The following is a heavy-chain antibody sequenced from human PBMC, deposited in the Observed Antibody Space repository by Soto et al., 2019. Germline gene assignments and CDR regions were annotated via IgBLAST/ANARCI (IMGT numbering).Heavy chain of an antibody. J-gene: IGHJ4*02. Sequence: PGESLKISCTGSGYSFSTYWIAWVRQMPGKGLEWMGIIYPGDSDTRYSPSFQGQVTISADTSTKTAYLQWSSLKASDTAIYYCARLPQFLRFGALTSCVYYFDYWGPVTLVTASS. CDR2: IYPGDSDT. CDR1: GYSFSTYW. CDR3: ARLPQFLRFGALTSCVYYFDY. V-gene: IGHV5-51*01. D-gene: IGHD3-10*01.